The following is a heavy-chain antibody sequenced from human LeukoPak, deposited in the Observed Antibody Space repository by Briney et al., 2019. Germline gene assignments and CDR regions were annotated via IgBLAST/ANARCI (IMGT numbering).Heavy chain of an antibody. CDR2: IRYDGIAI. D-gene: IGHD2-15*01. Sequence: GGSLRLSCAASGFTFSSFGMNWVRQAPGKGLEWVTFIRYDGIAIQYADSVKGRFTISRDNSKNALYLQMISLRPEDTAVYFCARCTKAVIVVGRTYYYYYMDVWGKGTTVTVSS. J-gene: IGHJ6*03. CDR3: ARCTKAVIVVGRTYYYYYMDV. CDR1: GFTFSSFG. V-gene: IGHV3-30*02.